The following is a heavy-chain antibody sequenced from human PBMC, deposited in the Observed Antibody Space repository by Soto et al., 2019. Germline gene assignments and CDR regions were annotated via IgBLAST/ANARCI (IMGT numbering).Heavy chain of an antibody. CDR1: GFSLSTSGVG. V-gene: IGHV2-5*02. D-gene: IGHD1-26*01. Sequence: QITLKESGPTLVKPTQTLTLTCTFSGFSLSTSGVGVGWIRQPPGKALEWLALIYWDDDKRSSPSLKSRLTSTKDTSKNQVVLTMTNMDPVDTATYYCAHRSYFRYAFDIWGQGTMVTVSS. CDR3: AHRSYFRYAFDI. CDR2: IYWDDDK. J-gene: IGHJ3*02.